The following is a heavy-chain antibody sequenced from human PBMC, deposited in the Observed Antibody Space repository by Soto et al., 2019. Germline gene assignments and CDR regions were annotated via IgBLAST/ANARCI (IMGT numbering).Heavy chain of an antibody. J-gene: IGHJ6*02. V-gene: IGHV1-69*13. CDR1: GGTFSSYA. D-gene: IGHD3-16*02. CDR2: IIPIFGTT. Sequence: SVKVSCKTSGGTFSSYAINWVRQAPGQGLEWMGGIIPIFGTTNYAQKFQGRVTITAEESTSTAYMELSSLRSEDTAVYYCARVSILPHYYYYGMDVWGQGTTVTVSS. CDR3: ARVSILPHYYYYGMDV.